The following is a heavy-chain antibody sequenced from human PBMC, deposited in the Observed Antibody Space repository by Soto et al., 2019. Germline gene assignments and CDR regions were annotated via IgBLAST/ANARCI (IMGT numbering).Heavy chain of an antibody. D-gene: IGHD3-9*01. CDR3: ALGHSGYCYSDY. Sequence: SETLSLTCTVSGGSISSYYWSWIRQPPGKGLEWIGYIYYSGSTNYNPSLKSRVTISVDTSKNQFSLKLSSVTAADTAVYYCALGHSGYCYSDYWGQGTLVTVSS. J-gene: IGHJ4*02. CDR2: IYYSGST. V-gene: IGHV4-59*08. CDR1: GGSISSYY.